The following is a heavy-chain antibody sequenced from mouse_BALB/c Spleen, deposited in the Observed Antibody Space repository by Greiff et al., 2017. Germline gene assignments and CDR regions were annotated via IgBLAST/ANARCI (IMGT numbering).Heavy chain of an antibody. CDR1: GYSITSDYA. D-gene: IGHD1-1*01. CDR2: ISYSGST. Sequence: DVQLQESGPGLVKPSQSLSLTCTVTGYSITSDYAWNWIRQFPGNKLEWMGYISYSGSTSYNPSLTSRISITRDTSKNQFFLQLNSVTTEDTATYYWAIRYGSSHYAMDYWGQGTSVTVTS. V-gene: IGHV3-2*02. J-gene: IGHJ4*01. CDR3: AIRYGSSHYAMDY.